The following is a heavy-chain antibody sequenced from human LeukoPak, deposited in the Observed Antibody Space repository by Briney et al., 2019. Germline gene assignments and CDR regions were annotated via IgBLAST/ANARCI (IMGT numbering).Heavy chain of an antibody. J-gene: IGHJ4*02. D-gene: IGHD6-13*01. V-gene: IGHV4-61*02. CDR2: IYTSGST. CDR3: ARDVLAAAGTFDY. CDR1: GGSISSGSYY. Sequence: SETLSLTCTVSGGSISSGSYYWSWIRQPAGKGLEWIGRIYTSGSTNYNPSLKSRVTISVDTSKNQFSLKLSSVTAADTAVYYCARDVLAAAGTFDYWGQGALVTVSS.